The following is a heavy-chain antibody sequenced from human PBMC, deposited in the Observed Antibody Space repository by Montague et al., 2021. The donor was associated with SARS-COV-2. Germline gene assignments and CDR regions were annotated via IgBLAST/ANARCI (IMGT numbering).Heavy chain of an antibody. J-gene: IGHJ4*02. V-gene: IGHV3-48*03. CDR3: ATNKYCTLHDCLHGRHYFDH. Sequence: SLRLSCAASGFDFFNFDMAWVRQAPGRVLEWISDISSSGATILYADSLKGRFTISRDNIKKSLYLQMNSLRAEDTAVYYCATNKYCTLHDCLHGRHYFDHWGQGTLVTVSS. CDR1: GFDFFNFD. D-gene: IGHD2-8*01. CDR2: ISSSGATI.